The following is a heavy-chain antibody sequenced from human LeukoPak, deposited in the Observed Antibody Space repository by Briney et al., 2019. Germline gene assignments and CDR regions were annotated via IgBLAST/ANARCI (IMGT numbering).Heavy chain of an antibody. CDR3: TTVIMGAPKDDY. J-gene: IGHJ4*02. D-gene: IGHD1-26*01. V-gene: IGHV3-15*05. CDR2: FRSKTDGGTI. Sequence: GALRLPCAAPGFTFSKAWVSWVRQAPGKGLEWVGRFRSKTDGGTIDYAAPVKGRFTISRDDSRNTLYLQMNSLKTEDTAVYYCTTVIMGAPKDDYWGQGTLVTVSS. CDR1: GFTFSKAW.